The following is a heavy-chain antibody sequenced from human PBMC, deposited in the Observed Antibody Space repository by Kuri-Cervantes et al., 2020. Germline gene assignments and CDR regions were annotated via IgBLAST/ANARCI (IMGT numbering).Heavy chain of an antibody. Sequence: SLKISCAASGFTFDDYAMHWVRQAPGKGLEWVSGISWNSGSIGYADSVKGRFTISRDNSKNTLYLQMNSLRAEDTAVYYCAKDYDSSGYYSYYFDYWGQGTLVTVSS. CDR3: AKDYDSSGYYSYYFDY. V-gene: IGHV3-9*01. D-gene: IGHD3-22*01. CDR1: GFTFDDYA. J-gene: IGHJ4*02. CDR2: ISWNSGSI.